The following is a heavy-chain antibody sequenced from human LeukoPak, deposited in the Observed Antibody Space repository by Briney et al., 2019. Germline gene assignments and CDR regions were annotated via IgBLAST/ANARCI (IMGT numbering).Heavy chain of an antibody. CDR1: GGSISRYY. V-gene: IGHV4-59*01. D-gene: IGHD3-3*01. CDR3: ARVSGNYDFWSGYYQYYFDY. CDR2: IYYSGST. Sequence: PSETLSLTCTVSGGSISRYYWSWIRQPPGKGLEWIGYIYYSGSTNYNPSLKSRVTISVDTSKNQFSLKLSSVTAADTAVYYCARVSGNYDFWSGYYQYYFDYWGQGTLVTVSS. J-gene: IGHJ4*02.